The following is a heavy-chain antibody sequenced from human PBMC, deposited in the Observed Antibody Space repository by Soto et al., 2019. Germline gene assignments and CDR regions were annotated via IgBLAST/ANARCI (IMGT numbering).Heavy chain of an antibody. J-gene: IGHJ4*02. CDR3: ARGGFRQWLFDY. CDR1: GFTFNSYW. CDR2: INFDGTTT. Sequence: EVQLVESGGGLVQPGGSLRLSCAASGFTFNSYWIHWVRQAPGKGLVWVSRINFDGTTTNYADSVKGRFTISRDNAKNTLYLQMSSLRDEATAVYYCARGGFRQWLFDYWGQGSLVTVSS. D-gene: IGHD6-19*01. V-gene: IGHV3-74*01.